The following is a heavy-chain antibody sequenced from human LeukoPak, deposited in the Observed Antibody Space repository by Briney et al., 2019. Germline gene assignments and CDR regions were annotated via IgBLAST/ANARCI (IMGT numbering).Heavy chain of an antibody. V-gene: IGHV3-30*18. D-gene: IGHD3-3*01. J-gene: IGHJ4*02. CDR3: AKRWFLGVDY. Sequence: GGSLRLSCAASGFTFSDYAMSWVRQAPGKGLEWVAVISYDGSNKYYADSVKGRFTISRDNSKNTLYLQMNSLRAEDTAVYYCAKRWFLGVDYWGQGTLVTVSS. CDR1: GFTFSDYA. CDR2: ISYDGSNK.